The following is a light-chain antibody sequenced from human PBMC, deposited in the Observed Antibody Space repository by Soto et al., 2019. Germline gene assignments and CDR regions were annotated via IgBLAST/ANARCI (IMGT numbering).Light chain of an antibody. Sequence: EIVLAQSPAALSLSRRERATRSCRASQSISNFLAWYQQKPGQAPRLLIYDASKRATDIPDRFIGSGSGTDFTLTISSLEPEDFAVYYCHQRSNWPPFTFGGGTKVDIK. J-gene: IGKJ4*01. V-gene: IGKV3-11*01. CDR1: QSISNF. CDR3: HQRSNWPPFT. CDR2: DAS.